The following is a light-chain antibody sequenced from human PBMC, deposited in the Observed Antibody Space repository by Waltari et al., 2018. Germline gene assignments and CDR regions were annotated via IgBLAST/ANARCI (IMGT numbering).Light chain of an antibody. CDR2: GAS. J-gene: IGKJ4*01. Sequence: EIVLTQSPGTLSLSPGARATLSCRASQTVRTTYLPWYQQKPGQAPTLLIYGASSRATGIPDRFSGSGSGTDFSLTISSLEPEDFAVYYCQQYDISPLTFGGGTKVEIK. CDR3: QQYDISPLT. V-gene: IGKV3-20*01. CDR1: QTVRTTY.